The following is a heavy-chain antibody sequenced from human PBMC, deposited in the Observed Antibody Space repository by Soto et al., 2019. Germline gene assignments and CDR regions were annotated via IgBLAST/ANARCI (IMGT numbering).Heavy chain of an antibody. CDR2: INHSGST. J-gene: IGHJ4*02. D-gene: IGHD3-16*02. CDR3: ARGKLSDYVWGSYRYHFDY. V-gene: IGHV4-34*01. CDR1: GGSFSGYY. Sequence: SETLSLTCAVYGGSFSGYYWSWIRQPPGKGLEWIGEINHSGSTNYNPSPKSRVTISVDTSKNQFSLKLSSVPAADTAVYYCARGKLSDYVWGSYRYHFDYWGQGTVVTVSS.